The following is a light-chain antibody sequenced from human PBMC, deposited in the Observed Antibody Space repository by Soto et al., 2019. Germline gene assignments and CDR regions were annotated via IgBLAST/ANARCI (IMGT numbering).Light chain of an antibody. Sequence: EIVLTQSPGTLSLSPGERATLSCRASQSVSSSYLAWYQQKPGQAPRLLIYGASSMATGIPDRFSGSGSGTAFTLTISRLEPEDFAVYYCQQYGSSRGLLTFGGGTKVEIK. V-gene: IGKV3-20*01. CDR3: QQYGSSRGLLT. J-gene: IGKJ4*01. CDR2: GAS. CDR1: QSVSSSY.